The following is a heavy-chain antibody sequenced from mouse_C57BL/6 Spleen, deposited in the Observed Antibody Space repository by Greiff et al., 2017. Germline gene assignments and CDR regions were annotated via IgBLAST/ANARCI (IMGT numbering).Heavy chain of an antibody. D-gene: IGHD1-1*01. CDR3: ARVGSSYSNWYFDV. Sequence: EVKLVESEGGLVQPGSSMKLSCTASGFTFSDYYMAWVRQVPEKGLEWVANINYDGSSTYYLDSLKSRFIISRDNAKNILYLQMSSLKSEDTATYYCARVGSSYSNWYFDVWGTGTTVTVSS. CDR2: INYDGSST. V-gene: IGHV5-16*01. CDR1: GFTFSDYY. J-gene: IGHJ1*03.